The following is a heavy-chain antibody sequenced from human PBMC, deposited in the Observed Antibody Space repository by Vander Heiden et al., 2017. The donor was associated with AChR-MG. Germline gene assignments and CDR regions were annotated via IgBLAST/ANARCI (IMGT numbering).Heavy chain of an antibody. CDR3: ARISQLDHGGWFDP. CDR2: IDWDDDK. J-gene: IGHJ5*02. Sequence: QVTLRESGPALVKATQTLTLTCTFSGFSLSPSGTCVSWIRQPPGKALEWLARIDWDDDKYYSTSLKTRLTISKDTSKNQVVLTMTNVDPVDTATYYCARISQLDHGGWFDPWGQGTLVTVSS. CDR1: GFSLSPSGTC. V-gene: IGHV2-70*15. D-gene: IGHD6-13*01.